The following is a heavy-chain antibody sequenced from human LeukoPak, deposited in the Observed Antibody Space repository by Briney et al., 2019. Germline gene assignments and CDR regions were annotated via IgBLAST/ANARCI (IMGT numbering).Heavy chain of an antibody. D-gene: IGHD3-10*01. CDR2: ISGSGGST. Sequence: GGSLRLSCAASGFTFSSYAMSWVRQAPGKGLEWVSAISGSGGSTYYADSVKGRFTISRDNSKNTLYLQMNSLRAEDTAVYYCAKEAVLLWFGEQRWFDPWGQGTLVTVSS. CDR3: AKEAVLLWFGEQRWFDP. V-gene: IGHV3-23*01. J-gene: IGHJ5*02. CDR1: GFTFSSYA.